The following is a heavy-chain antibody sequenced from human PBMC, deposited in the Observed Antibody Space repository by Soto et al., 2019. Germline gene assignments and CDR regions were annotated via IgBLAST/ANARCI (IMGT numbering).Heavy chain of an antibody. J-gene: IGHJ6*02. CDR1: GFKFSDYY. CDR3: ARGLYPSYYNRSWKDSGV. D-gene: IGHD3-22*01. CDR2: ISSSGESI. Sequence: VGSLRLSCVASGFKFSDYYMSGIRQTPGTGLEWLSYISSSGESIYYSDSVKVRFTVSKDTAKKSLFLQMNSLRVDDTPLYYCARGLYPSYYNRSWKDSGVWGPGTMVTVSS. V-gene: IGHV3-11*01.